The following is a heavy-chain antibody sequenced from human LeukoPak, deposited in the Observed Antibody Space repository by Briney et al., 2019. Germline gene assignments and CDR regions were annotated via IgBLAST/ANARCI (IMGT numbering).Heavy chain of an antibody. D-gene: IGHD2-2*01. CDR2: ISDGESP. J-gene: IGHJ1*01. CDR3: AQDRFSFVH. CDR1: GGSISYYY. V-gene: IGHV4-59*01. Sequence: SETLSLTCSVSGGSISYYYWSWIREFPGKGLEWIGYISDGESPDYNPSLQSRVTIYVDSSKNQFFLNLTSVTAADTAVYYCAQDRFSFVHWGQGTLVTVSS.